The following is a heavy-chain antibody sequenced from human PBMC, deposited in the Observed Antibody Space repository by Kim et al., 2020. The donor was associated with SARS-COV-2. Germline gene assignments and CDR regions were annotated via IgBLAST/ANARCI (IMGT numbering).Heavy chain of an antibody. D-gene: IGHD1-26*01. Sequence: SETLSLTCTVSGGSISSYYWSWIRQPPGKGLEWIGYIYYSGSTNYNPSLKSRVTISVDTSKNQFSLKLSSVTAADTAVYYCAKKSGSYEHFDYWGQGTLGTVSS. CDR1: GGSISSYY. V-gene: IGHV4-59*01. CDR3: AKKSGSYEHFDY. CDR2: IYYSGST. J-gene: IGHJ4*02.